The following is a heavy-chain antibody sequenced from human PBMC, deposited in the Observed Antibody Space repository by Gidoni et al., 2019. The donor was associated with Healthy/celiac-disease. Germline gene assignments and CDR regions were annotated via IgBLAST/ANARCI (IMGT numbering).Heavy chain of an antibody. CDR1: GFTFSSYA. CDR3: ARALAARNDAFDI. J-gene: IGHJ3*02. D-gene: IGHD6-13*01. CDR2: ISYDGSNK. Sequence: QMQLVESGGGVVQPGRSLRLSCAASGFTFSSYAMHWVRQAPGKGLEWVAVISYDGSNKYYADSVKGRFTISRDNSKNTLYLQMNSLRAEDTAVYYCARALAARNDAFDIWGQGTMVTVSS. V-gene: IGHV3-30*01.